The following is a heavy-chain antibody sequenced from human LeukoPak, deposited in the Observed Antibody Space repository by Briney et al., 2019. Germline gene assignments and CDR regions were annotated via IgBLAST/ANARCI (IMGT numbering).Heavy chain of an antibody. V-gene: IGHV3-23*01. CDR2: ISGSGGST. Sequence: GGSLRLSCAASGFTFSSYPMSWVRQAPGKGLEWVSAISGSGGSTYYADSVKGRFTISRDNSKNTLYLQMNSLRAEDTAVYYCARDLSGYSSSSRWFDPWGQGTLVTVSS. CDR3: ARDLSGYSSSSRWFDP. D-gene: IGHD6-6*01. CDR1: GFTFSSYP. J-gene: IGHJ5*02.